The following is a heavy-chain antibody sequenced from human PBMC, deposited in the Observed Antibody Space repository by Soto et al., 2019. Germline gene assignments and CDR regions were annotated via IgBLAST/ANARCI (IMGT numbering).Heavy chain of an antibody. D-gene: IGHD4-4*01. CDR2: ISSSGDT. V-gene: IGHV3-21*01. CDR1: GFAFSSYS. Sequence: EVQLVESGGGLVKAGGSLRLSCAVSGFAFSSYSVNWVRQAPGKGLEWVASISSSGDTYYADSVKGRLAISRDNANNSLYLQMTSLRVEDTAVYYCARGADYSNSNFDYWGQGTLVTVSS. CDR3: ARGADYSNSNFDY. J-gene: IGHJ4*02.